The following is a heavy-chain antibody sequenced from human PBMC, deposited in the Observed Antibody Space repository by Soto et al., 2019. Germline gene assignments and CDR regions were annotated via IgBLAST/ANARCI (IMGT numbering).Heavy chain of an antibody. J-gene: IGHJ6*03. CDR1: GFTFSSYA. Sequence: EVQLLESGGGLVQPGGSLRLSCAASGFTFSSYAMSWVRQAPGKGLEWVSAISGSGGSTYYADSVKGRFTISRDNSKNTLYLEMKSLRAEDTAVYYCGKDGGGGVDYGDYDYYYYYMDVWGKGTTVTVSS. V-gene: IGHV3-23*01. CDR3: GKDGGGGVDYGDYDYYYYYMDV. CDR2: ISGSGGST. D-gene: IGHD4-17*01.